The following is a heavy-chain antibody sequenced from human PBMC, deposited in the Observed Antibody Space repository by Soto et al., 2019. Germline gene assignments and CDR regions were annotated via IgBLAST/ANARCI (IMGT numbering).Heavy chain of an antibody. Sequence: PSETLSLTCTVSGDSINNYYCSWIRQPPGKGLEWIGYIYYTGSTNYNPSLKSRVTMSVDTSKNQFSLKLASVTAADTAVYYCARTDYGDYKIDSWGQGTLVTVSS. CDR1: GDSINNYY. V-gene: IGHV4-59*08. D-gene: IGHD4-17*01. CDR2: IYYTGST. CDR3: ARTDYGDYKIDS. J-gene: IGHJ4*02.